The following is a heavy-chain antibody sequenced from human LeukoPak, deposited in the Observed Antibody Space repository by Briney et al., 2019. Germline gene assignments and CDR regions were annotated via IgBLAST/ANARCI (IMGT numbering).Heavy chain of an antibody. CDR2: IIPIFGTA. J-gene: IGHJ5*02. V-gene: IGHV1-69*13. CDR1: GGTFSSYA. CDR3: ARDSSGWYFNWFDP. D-gene: IGHD6-19*01. Sequence: GAPVKVSCKASGGTFSSYAISWVRQAPGQGLEWMGGIIPIFGTANYAQKFQGRVTITADESTSTAYMELSSLRSEDTAVYYCARDSSGWYFNWFDPWGQGTLVTVSS.